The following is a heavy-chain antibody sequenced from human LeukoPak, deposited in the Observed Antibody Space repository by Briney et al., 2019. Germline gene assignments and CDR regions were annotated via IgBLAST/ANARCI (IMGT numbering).Heavy chain of an antibody. CDR3: AREAIYDSSGYRDAFDI. CDR1: GYTFTGYY. V-gene: IGHV1-2*06. D-gene: IGHD3-22*01. J-gene: IGHJ3*02. Sequence: ASVKVSCKASGYTFTGYYMHWVRQAPGQGLEWMGRINPNSGGTNYAQKFQGRVTMTRDTSISTAYMELSRLRSDDTAVYYWAREAIYDSSGYRDAFDIWGQGTMVTVSS. CDR2: INPNSGGT.